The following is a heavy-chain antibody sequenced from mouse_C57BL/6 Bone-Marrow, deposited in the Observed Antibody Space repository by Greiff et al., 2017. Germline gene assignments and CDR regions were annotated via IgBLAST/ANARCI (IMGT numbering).Heavy chain of an antibody. V-gene: IGHV1-53*01. CDR2: INPSNGGT. CDR3: ARRGLSYWYFDV. Sequence: QVQLQQPGTELVKPGASVKLSCKASGYTFTSYWMHWVKQRPGQGLEWIGNINPSNGGTNYNEKFKGKATLTVDKSSSTAYMQLSSLTSEDSAVYSCARRGLSYWYFDVWGTGTTVTVSS. D-gene: IGHD3-1*01. CDR1: GYTFTSYW. J-gene: IGHJ1*03.